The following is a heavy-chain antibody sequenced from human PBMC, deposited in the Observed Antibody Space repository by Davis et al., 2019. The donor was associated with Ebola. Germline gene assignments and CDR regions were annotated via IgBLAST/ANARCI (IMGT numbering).Heavy chain of an antibody. CDR1: GGSISRYY. J-gene: IGHJ2*01. CDR3: ARHATIFGVVISYWYFDL. CDR2: LSYIGST. V-gene: IGHV4-59*08. D-gene: IGHD3-3*01. Sequence: MPSETLSLTCTVSGGSISRYYWRWIRQPPGKGLELFRYLSYIGSTNYNPSLKSRVTISVDTSKNQFSLKLSSVTAAATAVYYCARHATIFGVVISYWYFDLWGRGTLVTVSS.